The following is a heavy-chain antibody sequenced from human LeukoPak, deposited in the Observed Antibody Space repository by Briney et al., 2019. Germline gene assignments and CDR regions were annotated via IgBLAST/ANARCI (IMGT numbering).Heavy chain of an antibody. CDR3: AGLRYSYGLFNY. D-gene: IGHD5-18*01. J-gene: IGHJ4*02. CDR1: GGSISSYY. Sequence: PSETLSLTCTVSGGSISSYYWSWIRQPPGKGLEWIGYIYYSGSTNYNPSLKSRVTISVDTSKNQFSLKLSSVTAADTAVYYCAGLRYSYGLFNYWGQGTLVTVSS. V-gene: IGHV4-59*01. CDR2: IYYSGST.